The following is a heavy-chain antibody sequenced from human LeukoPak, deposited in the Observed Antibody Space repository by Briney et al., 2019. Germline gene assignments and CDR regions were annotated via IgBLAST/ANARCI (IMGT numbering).Heavy chain of an antibody. CDR1: GGTFSSYA. V-gene: IGHV1-69*04. D-gene: IGHD3-10*01. CDR2: IIPILGIA. J-gene: IGHJ4*02. CDR3: ASYGSGITAVGD. Sequence: GSSVKVSCKACGGTFSSYAIRWVRQAPGQGLEWMGRIIPILGIANYAQKFQGRVTITADKSTSTAYMELSSLRSEDTAVYYCASYGSGITAVGDWGQGTLVTVSS.